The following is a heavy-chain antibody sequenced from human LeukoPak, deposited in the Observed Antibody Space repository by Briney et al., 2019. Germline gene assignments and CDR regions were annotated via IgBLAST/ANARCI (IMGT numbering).Heavy chain of an antibody. CDR3: ARDPWEDIVVVVAATPDY. Sequence: GGSLRLSCAASGFTFSSYSMNWVRQAPGKGLEWVSSISSSSSYIYYADSVKGRFTISRDNAKNSLYLQMNSLRAEDTAVCYCARDPWEDIVVVVAATPDYWGQGTLVTVSS. CDR2: ISSSSSYI. V-gene: IGHV3-21*01. CDR1: GFTFSSYS. J-gene: IGHJ4*02. D-gene: IGHD2-15*01.